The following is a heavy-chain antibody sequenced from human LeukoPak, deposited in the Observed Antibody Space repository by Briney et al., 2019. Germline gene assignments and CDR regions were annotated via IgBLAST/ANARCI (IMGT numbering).Heavy chain of an antibody. V-gene: IGHV1-8*01. CDR3: ARSRIADDYYYYMDV. CDR2: MNPNSGNT. D-gene: IGHD6-13*01. CDR1: GYTLTSYD. J-gene: IGHJ6*03. Sequence: ASVKVSCKASGYTLTSYDINWVRQATGQGLEWMGWMNPNSGNTGYAQKFQGRVTMTRNTSISTAYMELSSLRSEDTAVYYCARSRIADDYYYYMDVWGKGTTVTVSS.